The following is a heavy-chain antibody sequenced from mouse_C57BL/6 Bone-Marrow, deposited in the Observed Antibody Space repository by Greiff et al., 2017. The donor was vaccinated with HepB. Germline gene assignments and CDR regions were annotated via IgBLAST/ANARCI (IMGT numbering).Heavy chain of an antibody. J-gene: IGHJ3*01. CDR1: GYTFTDYY. CDR3: ARGVYYGIQGWFAY. CDR2: INPYNGGT. D-gene: IGHD2-1*01. V-gene: IGHV1-19*01. Sequence: VQLQQSGPVLVKPGASVKMSCKASGYTFTDYYMNWVKQSHGKSLEWIGVINPYNGGTSYNQKFKGKATLTVDKSSSTAYMELNSLTSEDSAVYYCARGVYYGIQGWFAYWGQGTLVTVSA.